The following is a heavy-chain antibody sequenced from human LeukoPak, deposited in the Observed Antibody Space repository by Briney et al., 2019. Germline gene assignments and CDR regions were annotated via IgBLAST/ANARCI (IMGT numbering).Heavy chain of an antibody. CDR1: GFTFSSYW. CDR2: INSDGSST. Sequence: GGSLRLSCAASGFTFSSYWMHWVRQAPGKGLVWVSRINSDGSSTSYAGSVKGRFTISRDNAKNTLYLQMNSLRAEDTAVYYCARDDSSLLWFGELLAHYYFDYWGQGTLVTVSS. V-gene: IGHV3-74*01. CDR3: ARDDSSLLWFGELLAHYYFDY. J-gene: IGHJ4*02. D-gene: IGHD3-10*01.